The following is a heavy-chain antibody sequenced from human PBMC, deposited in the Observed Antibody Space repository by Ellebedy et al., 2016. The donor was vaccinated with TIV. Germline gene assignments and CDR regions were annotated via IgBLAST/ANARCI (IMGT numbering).Heavy chain of an antibody. CDR2: IKQDGSEK. D-gene: IGHD3-10*01. J-gene: IGHJ4*02. V-gene: IGHV3-7*01. Sequence: PGGSLRLSCAASGFTFSSYWMSWVRQAPGKGLEWVANIKQDGSEKYYVDSVKGRFTISRDNAKNSLYLQMNSLRADDTAVYYCARGWGSGSYYNVLDYWGQGTLVTVSS. CDR3: ARGWGSGSYYNVLDY. CDR1: GFTFSSYW.